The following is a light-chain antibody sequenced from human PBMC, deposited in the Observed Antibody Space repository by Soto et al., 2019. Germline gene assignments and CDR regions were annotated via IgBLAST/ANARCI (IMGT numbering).Light chain of an antibody. CDR2: KAS. V-gene: IGKV1-5*03. CDR1: ESISGW. CDR3: QQYNSYPRT. J-gene: IGKJ1*01. Sequence: DIQMTQSPSTLSSSVGDRVTITCRASESISGWLAWYQQKPGKAPKLVIFKASTLVSGVPSRFSGSGSWTEFTLSISSLQPDDFATYYCQQYNSYPRTFGQGTKVEIK.